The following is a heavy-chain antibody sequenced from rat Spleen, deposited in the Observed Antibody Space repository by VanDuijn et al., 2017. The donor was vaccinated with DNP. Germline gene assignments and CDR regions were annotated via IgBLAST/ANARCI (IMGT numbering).Heavy chain of an antibody. CDR3: TTDFERGY. CDR1: GFTFSYYG. D-gene: IGHD1-11*01. V-gene: IGHV5-19*01. CDR2: ISASGGST. J-gene: IGHJ2*01. Sequence: EVQLVGSGGGLVQSGRSLKLSCAASGFTFSYYGMAWVRQAPKKGLEWVASISASGGSTSYRNSVKGRFTISRDNAKSTLYLQMDSLRSEDTATFYCTTDFERGYWGQGVMVTVSS.